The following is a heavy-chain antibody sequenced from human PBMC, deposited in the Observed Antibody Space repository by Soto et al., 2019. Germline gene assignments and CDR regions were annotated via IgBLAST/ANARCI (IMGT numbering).Heavy chain of an antibody. Sequence: SETLSLTCAVYGGSFSGYYWSWIRQPPGKGLEWIGEINHSGSTNYNPSLKSRVTISVDTSKNQFSLKLSSVTAADTAVYYCARGGWTTVTRHWGQGTLVTVSS. CDR1: GGSFSGYY. D-gene: IGHD4-17*01. CDR2: INHSGST. J-gene: IGHJ1*01. V-gene: IGHV4-34*01. CDR3: ARGGWTTVTRH.